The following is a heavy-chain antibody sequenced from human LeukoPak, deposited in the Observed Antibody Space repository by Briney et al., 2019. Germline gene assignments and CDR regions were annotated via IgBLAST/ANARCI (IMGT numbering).Heavy chain of an antibody. D-gene: IGHD6-19*01. CDR1: GFTFSSYA. J-gene: IGHJ4*02. CDR2: ISGSGGST. CDR3: ATILHSSGWIYFDY. V-gene: IGHV3-23*01. Sequence: GGSLRLSCAASGFTFSSYAMSWVRQAPGKGLEWVSAISGSGGSTYYADSVKGRFTISRDTSKNTLYLQMNSLRAEDTAVYYCATILHSSGWIYFDYWGQGTLVTVSS.